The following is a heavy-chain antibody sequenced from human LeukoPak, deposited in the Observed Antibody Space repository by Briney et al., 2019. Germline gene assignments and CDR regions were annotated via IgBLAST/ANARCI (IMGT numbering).Heavy chain of an antibody. D-gene: IGHD1-26*01. Sequence: SETLTLTCDVSGGTTSRHYWAWIRLPTGKGLEWISRVHGSGSPAYSPSLRRRLTIPLHIPNHQVSLRLSSMTAADTAVYCCARVSYNAGSFISGGWFDPWGQGIRVTVSS. CDR1: GGTTSRHY. CDR3: ARVSYNAGSFISGGWFDP. V-gene: IGHV4-4*07. J-gene: IGHJ5*02. CDR2: VHGSGSP.